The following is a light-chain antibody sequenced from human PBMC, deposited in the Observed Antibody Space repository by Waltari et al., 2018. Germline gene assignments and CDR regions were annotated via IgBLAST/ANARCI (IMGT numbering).Light chain of an antibody. Sequence: SSELTQDPAVSVALGQTVRITCQGDSLRYYYANWYQQRPGQAPILIMRYDSDRPSGIPDRFSGFNSGNTATLTISRVEAGDEADYYCHVWHAALDPGVFGSGTEVTVL. V-gene: IGLV3-19*01. J-gene: IGLJ1*01. CDR2: YDS. CDR3: HVWHAALDPGV. CDR1: SLRYYY.